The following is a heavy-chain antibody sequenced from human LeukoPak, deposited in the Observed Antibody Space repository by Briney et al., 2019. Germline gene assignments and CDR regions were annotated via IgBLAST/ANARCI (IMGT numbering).Heavy chain of an antibody. J-gene: IGHJ4*02. CDR2: IYTSGST. CDR3: ARISYSSGWQNLSHFDY. CDR1: GGSISSYY. Sequence: KASGTLSLTCTVSGGSISSYYWSWIRQPAGKGLEWIGRIYTSGSTNYNPSLKSRVTMSVDTSKNQFSLKLSSVTAANTAVYYCARISYSSGWQNLSHFDYWGQGTLVTVSS. D-gene: IGHD6-19*01. V-gene: IGHV4-4*07.